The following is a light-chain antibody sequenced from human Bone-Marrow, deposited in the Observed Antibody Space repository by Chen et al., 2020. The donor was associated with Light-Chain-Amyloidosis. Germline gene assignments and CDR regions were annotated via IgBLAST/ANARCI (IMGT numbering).Light chain of an antibody. CDR3: QQYGTSPLT. J-gene: IGKJ4*01. V-gene: IGKV3-20*01. CDR2: GSS. CDR1: QTISSNY. Sequence: IVLPQSPGTLSLSPGEGANLSCRASQTISSNYLTWYQQKFGQAPRLLIYGSSSRATGIPDRFTGSGSGTDFTLTINRLEPDDVAMYYCQQYGTSPLTFGGGTKVEIK.